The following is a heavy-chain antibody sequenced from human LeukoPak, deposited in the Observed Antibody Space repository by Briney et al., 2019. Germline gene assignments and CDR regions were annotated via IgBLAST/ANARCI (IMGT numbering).Heavy chain of an antibody. J-gene: IGHJ5*02. V-gene: IGHV3-23*01. CDR3: AKGDGYNYDNWFDP. CDR1: GFTSSNYA. D-gene: IGHD5-24*01. Sequence: GGSLRLSCAASGFTSSNYALSWVRQAPGKGLEWVSGIGNSGGSTYYAGSVKGRFTISRDNSKNTLYLQMNSLRADDTAVYYCAKGDGYNYDNWFDPWGQGTLVTVSS. CDR2: IGNSGGST.